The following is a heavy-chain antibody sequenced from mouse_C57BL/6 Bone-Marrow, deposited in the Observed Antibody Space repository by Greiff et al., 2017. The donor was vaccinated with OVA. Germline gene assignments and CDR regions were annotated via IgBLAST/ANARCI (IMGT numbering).Heavy chain of an antibody. CDR2: ISSGGSYT. J-gene: IGHJ4*01. CDR3: ARHRITTVVYYYAMDY. Sequence: EVKVEESGGDLVKPGGSLKLSCAASGFTFSSYGMSWVRQTPDKRLEWVATISSGGSYTYYPDSVKGRFTISRDNAKNTLYLQMSSLKSEDTAMYYCARHRITTVVYYYAMDYWGQGTSVTVSS. D-gene: IGHD1-1*01. CDR1: GFTFSSYG. V-gene: IGHV5-6*02.